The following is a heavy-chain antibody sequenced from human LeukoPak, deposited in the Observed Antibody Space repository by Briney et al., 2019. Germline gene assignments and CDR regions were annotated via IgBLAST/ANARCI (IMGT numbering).Heavy chain of an antibody. J-gene: IGHJ4*02. D-gene: IGHD5-18*01. CDR2: TYYRSKWYN. Sequence: SQTLSLTCAISGDSASSNSAAWNWIRQSPSRGLEWLGRTYYRSKWYNDYAVSVKSRITINPDTSKNQSSLQLNSVTPEDTAVYYCARDAGAPGGYSYGYGFDYWGQGTLVTVSS. CDR3: ARDAGAPGGYSYGYGFDY. V-gene: IGHV6-1*01. CDR1: GDSASSNSAA.